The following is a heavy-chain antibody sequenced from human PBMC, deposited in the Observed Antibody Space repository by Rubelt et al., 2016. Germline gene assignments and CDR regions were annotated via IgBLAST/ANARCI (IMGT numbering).Heavy chain of an antibody. CDR2: ISSSSSTI. Sequence: GGGLVQPGGSLRLSCAASGFTFSSYSMNWVRQAPGKGLEWVSYISSSSSTIYYADSVKGRFTISRDNAKNSLYLRMNSLRAEDTAVYYCARGIQGQWLNWFDPWGQGTLVTVSS. CDR1: GFTFSSYS. J-gene: IGHJ5*02. CDR3: ARGIQGQWLNWFDP. D-gene: IGHD6-19*01. V-gene: IGHV3-48*04.